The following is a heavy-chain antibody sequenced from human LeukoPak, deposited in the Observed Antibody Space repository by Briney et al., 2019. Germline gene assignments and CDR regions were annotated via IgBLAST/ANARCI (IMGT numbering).Heavy chain of an antibody. D-gene: IGHD3-22*01. CDR3: ARAVGHYYDSSGPFDP. V-gene: IGHV4-59*01. CDR2: IYYSGST. CDR1: GGSFSGYY. Sequence: PSETLSLTCAVYGGSFSGYYWSWIRQPPGKGLEWIGYIYYSGSTNYNPSLKSRVTISVDTSKNQFSLKLSSVTAADTAVYYCARAVGHYYDSSGPFDPWGQGTLVTVSS. J-gene: IGHJ5*02.